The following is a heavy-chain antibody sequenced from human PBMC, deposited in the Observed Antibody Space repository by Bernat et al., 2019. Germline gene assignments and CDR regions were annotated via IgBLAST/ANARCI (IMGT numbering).Heavy chain of an antibody. J-gene: IGHJ4*02. D-gene: IGHD7-27*01. CDR2: IYYSGST. CDR3: AKQESSWGSFDY. CDR1: GGSISSSSYY. V-gene: IGHV4-39*01. Sequence: QLQLQESGPGLVKPSETLSLTCTVSGGSISSSSYYWGWIRQPPGKGLEWIGSIYYSGSTYYNPSLKSRVTISVDTSKNQFSLKLSSVTAADTAVYYCAKQESSWGSFDYWGQGTLVTVYS.